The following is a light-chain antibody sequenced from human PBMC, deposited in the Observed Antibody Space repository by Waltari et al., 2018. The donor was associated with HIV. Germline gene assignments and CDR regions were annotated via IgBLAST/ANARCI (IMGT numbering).Light chain of an antibody. V-gene: IGLV1-47*01. J-gene: IGLJ1*01. CDR1: SSNI. Sequence: QSVLTQPPSVSGTPGQRVTISCSGSSSNIHWYQQLPGTAPRLLSYRNNQRPSGVPDRFSGSKSGTSASLAISGLRSEDEADYYCAAWDDSLSVVYVFGTGTKVTVL. CDR3: AAWDDSLSVVYV. CDR2: RNN.